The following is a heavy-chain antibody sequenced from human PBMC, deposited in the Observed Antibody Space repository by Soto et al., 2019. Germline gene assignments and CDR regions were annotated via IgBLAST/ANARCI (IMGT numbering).Heavy chain of an antibody. D-gene: IGHD3-10*01. J-gene: IGHJ4*02. CDR3: ARDHGRLWFGENFDY. CDR2: ITSSSSTT. Sequence: GGSLRLSCVSSGFIFTNYAVSWVRQAPGKGLEWVSKITSSSSTTYYADSVKGRFTISRDNAKNSLYLQMNSLRAEDTAVYYCARDHGRLWFGENFDYWGQGTLVTVSS. V-gene: IGHV3-48*01. CDR1: GFIFTNYA.